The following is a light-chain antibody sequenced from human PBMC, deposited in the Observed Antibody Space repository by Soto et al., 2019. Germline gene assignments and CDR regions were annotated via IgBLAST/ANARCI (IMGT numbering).Light chain of an antibody. J-gene: IGKJ1*01. CDR2: KAS. CDR3: QQYNSYSWT. CDR1: QSIRSW. V-gene: IGKV1-5*03. Sequence: DIQMTQSPSTLSASVGDRVTITCRASQSIRSWLAWYQQKPGRAPKLLIYKASSLESGVPSRFSGSGSGTDFTLTISSLQPDDFATYYCQQYNSYSWTFGQGNKVEI.